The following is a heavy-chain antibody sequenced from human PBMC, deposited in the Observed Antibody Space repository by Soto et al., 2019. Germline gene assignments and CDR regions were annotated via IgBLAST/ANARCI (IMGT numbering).Heavy chain of an antibody. CDR1: GYTFTTYP. V-gene: IGHV1-3*01. CDR2: ISGGNDNI. CDR3: ARGVMVRGLNYYAMDV. D-gene: IGHD3-10*01. J-gene: IGHJ6*02. Sequence: QVQLVQSGAEVKEPGASVNLSCKASGYTFTTYPMHWVRQAPGQRLEWMGWISGGNDNIEYSQKFQGRVTFTRDTSASTAHMELSSLRSEVTAVYYCARGVMVRGLNYYAMDVWGQGTTVTVSS.